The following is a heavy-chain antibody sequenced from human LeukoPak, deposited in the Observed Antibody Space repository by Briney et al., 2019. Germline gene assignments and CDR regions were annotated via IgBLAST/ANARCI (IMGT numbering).Heavy chain of an antibody. CDR3: ARGTPRGYDFWSGYYHARWGLLDY. D-gene: IGHD3-3*01. Sequence: GGSLRLSCAASGFTFSSYAMSWVRQAPGKGLEWVSAISGSGGSTYYADSVKGRFTISRDNAKNSLYLQMNSLRAEDTAVYYCARGTPRGYDFWSGYYHARWGLLDYWGQGTLVTVSS. J-gene: IGHJ4*02. V-gene: IGHV3-23*01. CDR1: GFTFSSYA. CDR2: ISGSGGST.